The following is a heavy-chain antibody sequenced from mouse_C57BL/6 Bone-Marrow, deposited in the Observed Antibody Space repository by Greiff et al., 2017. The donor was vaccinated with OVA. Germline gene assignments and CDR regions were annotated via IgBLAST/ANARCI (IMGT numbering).Heavy chain of an antibody. D-gene: IGHD1-1*01. CDR3: ARLYYYGSSPYYFDY. CDR2: IDPANGNT. V-gene: IGHV14-3*01. Sequence: VQLKQSVAELVRPGASVKLSCTASGFNIKNTYMHWVKQRPEQGLEWIGRIDPANGNTKYAPKFQGKATITADTSSNTAYLQLSSLTSEDTAIYYCARLYYYGSSPYYFDYWGQGTTLTVSS. CDR1: GFNIKNTY. J-gene: IGHJ2*01.